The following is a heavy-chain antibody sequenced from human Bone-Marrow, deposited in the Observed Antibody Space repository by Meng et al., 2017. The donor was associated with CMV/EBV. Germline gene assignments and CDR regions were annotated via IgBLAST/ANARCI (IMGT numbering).Heavy chain of an antibody. CDR3: ARGSLPPIDYDFWSGYLRYYYYYGMDV. D-gene: IGHD3-3*01. J-gene: IGHJ6*02. CDR1: GYPFISYD. Sequence: ASVKVSCKTSGYPFISYDINWVRQAAGQGLEWMGWMNPNSGNTGYAQKFQGRVTITRNTSISTAYMELSSLRSEDTAVYYCARGSLPPIDYDFWSGYLRYYYYYGMDVWGQGTTVTVSS. CDR2: MNPNSGNT. V-gene: IGHV1-8*03.